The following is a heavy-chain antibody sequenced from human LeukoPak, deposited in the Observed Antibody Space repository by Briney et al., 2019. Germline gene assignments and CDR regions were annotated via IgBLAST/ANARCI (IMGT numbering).Heavy chain of an antibody. CDR3: VRVGNRDQDYYYSYMDV. CDR1: GFTFSDYF. Sequence: GGSLRLSCAAPGFTFSDYFMSWIRQAPGKGLEWVSYITSSGTTIYYADSVKGRFTISRDNAKNSLYLQMDSLRGEDTALYYCVRVGNRDQDYYYSYMDVWGRGTTVTVSS. D-gene: IGHD5-24*01. V-gene: IGHV3-11*01. J-gene: IGHJ6*03. CDR2: ITSSGTTI.